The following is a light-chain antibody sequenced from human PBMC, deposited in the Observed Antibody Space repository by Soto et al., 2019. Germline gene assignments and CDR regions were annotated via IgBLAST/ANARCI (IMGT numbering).Light chain of an antibody. J-gene: IGKJ5*01. CDR3: QQRSNWPT. CDR1: QSVSSY. CDR2: DAS. V-gene: IGKV3-11*01. Sequence: EIVFTQSPAPLSLSPGERATLSCRASQSVSSYLAWYQQKPGQAPRLLIYDASNRATGIPARFSGSGSGTDFTLTISSLEPEDFAVYYCQQRSNWPTFGQGTRLEIK.